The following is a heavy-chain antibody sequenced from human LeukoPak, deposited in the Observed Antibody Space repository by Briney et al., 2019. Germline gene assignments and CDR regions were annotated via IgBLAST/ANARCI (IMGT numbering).Heavy chain of an antibody. V-gene: IGHV3-23*01. CDR1: GFTFSSYA. Sequence: GGSLRLSCAASGFTFSSYAMTWVRQAPGKGLEWVSAISGSGDSTYYADSVKGRFTLSRDNSKNTLYLQMSSLRAEDTAVYYCAKFPSAAKSDWGQGTLVTVSS. CDR2: ISGSGDST. J-gene: IGHJ4*02. CDR3: AKFPSAAKSD. D-gene: IGHD2-2*01.